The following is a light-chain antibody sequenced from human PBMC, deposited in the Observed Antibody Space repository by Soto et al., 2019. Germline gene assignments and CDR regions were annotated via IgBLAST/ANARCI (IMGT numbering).Light chain of an antibody. CDR2: EVT. CDR1: SSDVGGYNF. Sequence: QSVLTQPASVFGSPGQSITISCTGTSSDVGGYNFVSWYQQLPGKAPKLMIYEVTSRPSGVSNRFSGSKSGNTASLTISGLQPEDEAEYYCSSYTTRRTVVFGTGTKVTVL. J-gene: IGLJ1*01. V-gene: IGLV2-14*03. CDR3: SSYTTRRTVV.